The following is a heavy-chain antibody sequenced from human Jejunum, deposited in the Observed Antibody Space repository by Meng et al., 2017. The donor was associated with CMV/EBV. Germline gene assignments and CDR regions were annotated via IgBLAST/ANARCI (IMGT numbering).Heavy chain of an antibody. V-gene: IGHV3-23*01. D-gene: IGHD6-19*01. CDR3: AKGGLGSPGLDS. Sequence: VRLLDLGGGLLLCGVSRRTASASAGCTLGSDAMSWVRQAAGKGLEWFSPISGSGSSTYYADSVKVRFTISRDNSENTLYLQMNSLRAEDTAVYYCAKGGLGSPGLDSWGQGTLVTVSS. J-gene: IGHJ4*02. CDR2: ISGSGSST. CDR1: GCTLGSDA.